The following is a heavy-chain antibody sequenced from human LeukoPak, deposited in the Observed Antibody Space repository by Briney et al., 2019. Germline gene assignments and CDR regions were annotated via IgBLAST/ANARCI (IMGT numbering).Heavy chain of an antibody. Sequence: GGSLRLSCAASGFTFSSYWMSWVRQAPGKRLEWVANIKQDGSEKYYVDSVKGRFTISRDNAKNSLYLQMNSLRAEDTAVYYCARDPGGYSSSWYEPGYWGQGTLVTVSS. V-gene: IGHV3-7*03. D-gene: IGHD6-13*01. J-gene: IGHJ4*02. CDR3: ARDPGGYSSSWYEPGY. CDR2: IKQDGSEK. CDR1: GFTFSSYW.